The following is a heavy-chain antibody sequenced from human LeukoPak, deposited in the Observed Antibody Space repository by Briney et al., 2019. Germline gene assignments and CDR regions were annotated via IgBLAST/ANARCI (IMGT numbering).Heavy chain of an antibody. CDR3: ASSLDTAMVTFDY. D-gene: IGHD5-18*01. J-gene: IGHJ4*02. V-gene: IGHV3-33*01. Sequence: PGRSLRLSCAASGFTFSSYGMHWVRQAPGKGLEWVAVIWYDGSNKYYADSVKGRFTISRDNSKNTLYLQMNSLRAEDTAVYYCASSLDTAMVTFDYWGQGTLVTVSS. CDR1: GFTFSSYG. CDR2: IWYDGSNK.